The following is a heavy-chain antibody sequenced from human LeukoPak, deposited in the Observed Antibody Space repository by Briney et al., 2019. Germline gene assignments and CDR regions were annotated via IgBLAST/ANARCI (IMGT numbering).Heavy chain of an antibody. CDR2: IYHSGST. V-gene: IGHV4-38-2*02. Sequence: PSETLSLTCTVSGGSISNYYWSWIRQPPGKGLEWIGSIYHSGSTYYNPSLKSRVTISVDTSKNQFSLKLSSVTAADTAVYYCARLSGEKAGAFDIWGQGTMVTVSS. J-gene: IGHJ3*02. CDR3: ARLSGEKAGAFDI. CDR1: GGSISNYY. D-gene: IGHD6-19*01.